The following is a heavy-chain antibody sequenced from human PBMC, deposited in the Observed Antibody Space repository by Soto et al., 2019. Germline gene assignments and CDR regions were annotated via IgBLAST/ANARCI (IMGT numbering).Heavy chain of an antibody. D-gene: IGHD3-10*01. V-gene: IGHV1-3*01. CDR3: ARDPYYGSGSYYKPYYYYGMDV. J-gene: IGHJ6*01. CDR1: CYTFTSYS. CDR2: INAGNGNT. Sequence: GASLKRSCKSFCYTFTSYSIHWVRQGPGQRLEWMGWINAGNGNTKYSQKFQGRVTITRDTSASTAYMELSSLRSEDTAVYYCARDPYYGSGSYYKPYYYYGMDVWGQGTTVTVSS.